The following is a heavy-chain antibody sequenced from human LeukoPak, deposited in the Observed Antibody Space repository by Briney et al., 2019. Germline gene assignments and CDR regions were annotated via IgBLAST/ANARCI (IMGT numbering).Heavy chain of an antibody. CDR3: ARDKDIVVAPAAMRRGAFDI. Sequence: GGSLRLSCAASGFTFSSYAMHWVRQAPGKGLEYVSAISSNGGSTYYANSVKGRFTISRDNSKNTLYLQMGSLRAEDMAVYYCARDKDIVVAPAAMRRGAFDIWGQGTMITVSS. V-gene: IGHV3-64*01. J-gene: IGHJ3*02. CDR2: ISSNGGST. D-gene: IGHD2-2*01. CDR1: GFTFSSYA.